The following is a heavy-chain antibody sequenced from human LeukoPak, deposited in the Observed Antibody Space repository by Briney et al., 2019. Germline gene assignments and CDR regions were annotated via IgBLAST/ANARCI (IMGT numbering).Heavy chain of an antibody. CDR3: AIRKSGNAIDY. D-gene: IGHD5-12*01. CDR2: IYSGGSA. Sequence: GGSLRLSCAASGFTVSNNYMSWVRQAPGKGLEWVSVIYSGGSAYYADSVKGRFSISRDKSKNTLYLQMNGLRAEDTAVYYCAIRKSGNAIDYWGQGTLVTVSS. J-gene: IGHJ4*02. V-gene: IGHV3-66*01. CDR1: GFTVSNNY.